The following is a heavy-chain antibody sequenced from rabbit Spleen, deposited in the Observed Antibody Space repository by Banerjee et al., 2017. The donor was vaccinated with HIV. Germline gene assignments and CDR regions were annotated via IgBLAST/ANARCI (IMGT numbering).Heavy chain of an antibody. V-gene: IGHV1S40*01. CDR1: GLDFSGDSY. Sequence: QSLEESGGDLVKPGASLTLTCKASGLDFSGDSYDSYMCWVRQAPGKGLEWIACIDIGGSGFTYFASWAKGRFIMSRTSSTKVTLQMTSLTAADTATYFCARDLVVVIGWNFSLWGPGTLVTVS. CDR3: ARDLVVVIGWNFSL. CDR2: IDIGGSGFT. D-gene: IGHD8-1*01. J-gene: IGHJ6*01.